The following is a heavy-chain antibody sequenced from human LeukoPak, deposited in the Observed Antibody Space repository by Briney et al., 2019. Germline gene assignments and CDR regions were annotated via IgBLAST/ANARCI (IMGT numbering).Heavy chain of an antibody. V-gene: IGHV1-18*01. CDR3: ARDYYGGGLDDAFDI. Sequence: ASVKVSCKASGYTFTSYGISWVRQAPGQGLEWMGWISAYNGNTNYAQKLQGRVTMTTDTSTSTAYMELRSLRSDDTAVYYCARDYYGGGLDDAFDIWGQGTMVTVSP. CDR1: GYTFTSYG. CDR2: ISAYNGNT. D-gene: IGHD4-23*01. J-gene: IGHJ3*02.